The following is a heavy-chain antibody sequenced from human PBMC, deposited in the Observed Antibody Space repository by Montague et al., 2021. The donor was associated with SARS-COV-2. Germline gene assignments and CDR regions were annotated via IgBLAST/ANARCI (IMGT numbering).Heavy chain of an antibody. V-gene: IGHV4-59*01. CDR3: AREWVSYYDSSGYGAAFDI. Sequence: SETLSPTCTVSGGSISSYYWSWIRQPPGKGLEWIGYIYYSGSTNYNPSLKSRVTISVDTSKNQFSLKLSSVTAADTAVYYCAREWVSYYDSSGYGAAFDIWGQGTMVTVSS. CDR2: IYYSGST. D-gene: IGHD3-22*01. CDR1: GGSISSYY. J-gene: IGHJ3*02.